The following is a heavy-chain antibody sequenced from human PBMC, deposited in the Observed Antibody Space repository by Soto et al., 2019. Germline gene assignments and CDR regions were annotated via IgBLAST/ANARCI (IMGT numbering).Heavy chain of an antibody. CDR1: GFTLGSYE. CDR2: ISSSGSTI. D-gene: IGHD2-21*02. Sequence: GGSLRLSCAADGFTLGSYEMNWVRQAPGKGREWVSYISSSGSTIYYADSVKGRFTIYRDNAKNSLYLQMKSLRAEYTAVYYCARAKHIVVVTATVGAFDIWGQGTMVTVSS. V-gene: IGHV3-48*03. CDR3: ARAKHIVVVTATVGAFDI. J-gene: IGHJ3*02.